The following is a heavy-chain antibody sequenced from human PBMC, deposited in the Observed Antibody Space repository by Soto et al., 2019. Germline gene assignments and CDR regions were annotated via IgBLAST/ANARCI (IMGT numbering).Heavy chain of an antibody. D-gene: IGHD2-2*01. V-gene: IGHV3-53*01. J-gene: IGHJ6*02. Sequence: GGSLRLSCAASGFTVSSNYMSWVRQAPGKGLEWVSVIYSGGSTIYADSVKGRFTISRDNAKNSLYLQMNSLRAEDTAVYYCARECKYCSSMDSLDVWGQGTMVTVSS. CDR2: IYSGGST. CDR1: GFTVSSNY. CDR3: ARECKYCSSMDSLDV.